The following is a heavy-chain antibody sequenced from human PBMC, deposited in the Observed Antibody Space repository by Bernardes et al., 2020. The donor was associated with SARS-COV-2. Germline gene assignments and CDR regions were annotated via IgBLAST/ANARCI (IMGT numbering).Heavy chain of an antibody. Sequence: SETLSLTCTFSGDSISSGGYSWSWIRQHPGKGLEWIGSIYYTGNTYYNPSLKGRVTISVDTSENQFSLKLNSVTAADTAVYYCAGVGIAVVVMDVWGQGTTVTVS. CDR1: GDSISSGGYS. D-gene: IGHD6-19*01. CDR3: AGVGIAVVVMDV. CDR2: IYYTGNT. V-gene: IGHV4-31*03. J-gene: IGHJ6*02.